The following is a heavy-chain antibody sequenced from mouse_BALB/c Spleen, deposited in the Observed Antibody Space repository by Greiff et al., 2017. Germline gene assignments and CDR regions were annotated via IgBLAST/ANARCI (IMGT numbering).Heavy chain of an antibody. CDR3: ARSKYGNDVFAY. CDR2: IYPYNGGT. D-gene: IGHD2-10*02. Sequence: VQLKQSGPELVKPGASVKISCKASGYTFTDYNMHWVKQSHGKSLEWIGYIYPYNGGTGYNQKFKSKATLTVDNSSSTAYMELRSLTSEDSAVYYCARSKYGNDVFAYWGQGTLVTVSA. J-gene: IGHJ3*01. CDR1: GYTFTDYN. V-gene: IGHV1S29*02.